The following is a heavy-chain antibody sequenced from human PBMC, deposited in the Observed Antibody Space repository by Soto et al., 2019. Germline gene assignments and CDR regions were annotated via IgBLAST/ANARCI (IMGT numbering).Heavy chain of an antibody. CDR3: AREVVVVAATTLKYYYYGMDV. D-gene: IGHD2-15*01. CDR1: GYTFTSYG. V-gene: IGHV1-18*01. CDR2: ISAYNGNT. Sequence: QVQLVQSGAEVKKPGASVKVSCKASGYTFTSYGISWVRQAPGQGLEWMGWISAYNGNTNYAQKLQGRVTMTTDTSTSTAYMELRSLRSDDTAVYYCAREVVVVAATTLKYYYYGMDVWGQGTTVTVSS. J-gene: IGHJ6*02.